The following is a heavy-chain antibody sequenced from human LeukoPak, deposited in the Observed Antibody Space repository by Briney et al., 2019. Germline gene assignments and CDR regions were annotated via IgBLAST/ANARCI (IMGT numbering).Heavy chain of an antibody. CDR3: ARHAVDSTAYYFDYFDY. D-gene: IGHD3-22*01. J-gene: IGHJ4*02. V-gene: IGHV4-39*01. Sequence: SETLSLTCTVSGGSITSTIYYWGWIRQPPGKGLEWIGNIYYSGSTYYNPSLKSRVTISVDTSKNHFSLKLSSVTAADTAVYYCARHAVDSTAYYFDYFDYWGQGTLVTVSS. CDR2: IYYSGST. CDR1: GGSITSTIYY.